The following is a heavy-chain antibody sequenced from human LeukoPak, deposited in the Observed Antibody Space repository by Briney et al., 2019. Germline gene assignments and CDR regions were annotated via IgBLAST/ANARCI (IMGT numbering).Heavy chain of an antibody. CDR3: ARGIPGYSSGWCLTDY. CDR1: GYTFTSYG. V-gene: IGHV1-18*01. J-gene: IGHJ4*02. Sequence: ASVKVSCKASGYTFTSYGISWVRQAPGQGLEWMGWISAYNGNTNYAQKLQGRVTMTTDTSTSTAYMELRSLRSDDTAVYYCARGIPGYSSGWCLTDYWGQGTLVTVSS. D-gene: IGHD6-19*01. CDR2: ISAYNGNT.